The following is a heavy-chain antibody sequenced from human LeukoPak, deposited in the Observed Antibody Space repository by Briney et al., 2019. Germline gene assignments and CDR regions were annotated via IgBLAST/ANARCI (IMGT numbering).Heavy chain of an antibody. D-gene: IGHD1-26*01. V-gene: IGHV3-48*01. J-gene: IGHJ4*02. CDR1: GFTFSSYS. CDR3: ARDSSSGSYYGY. Sequence: TGGSLRLSCAASGFTFSSYSMTWVRQAPGKGLEWVPYISSSSSTIYYADSVKGRFTISRDNAKNSLYLQMNSLRAEDTAVYYCARDSSSGSYYGYWGQGTLVTVSS. CDR2: ISSSSSTI.